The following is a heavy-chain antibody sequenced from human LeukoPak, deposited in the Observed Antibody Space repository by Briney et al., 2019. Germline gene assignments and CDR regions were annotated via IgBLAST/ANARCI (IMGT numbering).Heavy chain of an antibody. CDR2: INPDTGGT. CDR1: GYTFTGFY. CDR3: ARGIRPDY. D-gene: IGHD3-10*01. V-gene: IGHV1-2*02. J-gene: IGHJ4*02. Sequence: ASVKVSCKTSGYTFTGFYMNWVRQAPGQGLEWMGWINPDTGGTHYAQKFQGRVTMTRDTSISTAYMELSRLKSDDTAVYYCARGIRPDYWGQGTLVTVSS.